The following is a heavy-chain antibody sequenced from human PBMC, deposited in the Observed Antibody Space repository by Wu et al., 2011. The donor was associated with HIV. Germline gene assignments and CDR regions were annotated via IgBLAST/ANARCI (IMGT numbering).Heavy chain of an antibody. CDR2: IIPIFGTA. J-gene: IGHJ6*02. D-gene: IGHD3-22*01. Sequence: QVQLVQSGAEVKKPGSSVKVSCKASGGTFSSYAISWVRQAPGQGLEWMGGIIPIFGTANYAQKFQGRVTITTDESTSTAYMELSSLRSEDTAVYYCASSRRYYYDSSPRMDVWGQGTTVTVSS. CDR3: ASSRRYYYDSSPRMDV. CDR1: GGTFSSYA. V-gene: IGHV1-69*05.